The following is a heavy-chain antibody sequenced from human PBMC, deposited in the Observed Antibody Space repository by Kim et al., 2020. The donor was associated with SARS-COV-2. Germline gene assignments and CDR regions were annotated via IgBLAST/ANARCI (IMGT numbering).Heavy chain of an antibody. CDR1: GDSISSKTYY. J-gene: IGHJ4*02. CDR2: ISATGST. CDR3: AREGRWCTSLDY. V-gene: IGHV4-61*02. D-gene: IGHD2-8*02. Sequence: SETLSLTCTVSGDSISSKTYYWNWIRQPAGKGLEWIGRISATGSTNCNPSLKSRVTISVDTSKNQFSLKLSSVTAADTSVYYCAREGRWCTSLDYWGQGTLVTVSS.